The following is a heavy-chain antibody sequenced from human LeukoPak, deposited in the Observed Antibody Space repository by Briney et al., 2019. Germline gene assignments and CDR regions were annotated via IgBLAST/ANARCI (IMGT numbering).Heavy chain of an antibody. J-gene: IGHJ4*02. CDR2: ISYDGSNK. V-gene: IGHV3-30*04. Sequence: GGSLRLSCAASGFTFSSYAMHWVRQAPGKGLEWVAVISYDGSNKYYADSVKGRFTISRDNSKNTLYLQMNSLRAEDTAVYYCARAVVFRFDYWGQGTLVTVSS. CDR1: GFTFSSYA. CDR3: ARAVVFRFDY.